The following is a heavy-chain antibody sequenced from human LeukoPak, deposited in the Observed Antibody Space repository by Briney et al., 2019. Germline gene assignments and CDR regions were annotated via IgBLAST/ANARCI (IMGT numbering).Heavy chain of an antibody. Sequence: SETLSLTCTVSGGSISSSSYSWGWIRQPPGKGLVWIGSIYYSGSTYYNPSLKSRVTISVDTSKNQFSLKLSSVTAADTAVYYCARESTANWFDPWGQGTLVTVSS. D-gene: IGHD1-14*01. CDR3: ARESTANWFDP. CDR2: IYYSGST. V-gene: IGHV4-39*07. CDR1: GGSISSSSYS. J-gene: IGHJ5*02.